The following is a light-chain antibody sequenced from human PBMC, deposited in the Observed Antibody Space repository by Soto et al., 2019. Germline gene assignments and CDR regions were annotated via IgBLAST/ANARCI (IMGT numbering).Light chain of an antibody. CDR1: QSIANF. V-gene: IGKV1-39*01. Sequence: DIQMTQSPSSLSASVGDRVTITCRASQSIANFLNWYQQKPGTAPKLLIYGASTLQSGVLSRFSGSGSGTDFTLTITNLQPEDFATYFCQQSNSAPWTFGQGTKVQI. CDR3: QQSNSAPWT. CDR2: GAS. J-gene: IGKJ1*01.